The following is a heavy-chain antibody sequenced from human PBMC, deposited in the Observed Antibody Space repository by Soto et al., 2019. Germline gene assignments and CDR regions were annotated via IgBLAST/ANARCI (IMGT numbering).Heavy chain of an antibody. Sequence: PSETLSLTCSVSGGSISGSYWSWIRQSPGKGLEWLGYVYYTGSTNYSPSLRSRVSISIDTSKNEFSLNLDSVTAADTAVYFCARDFAYFDSWGQGNMVTV. CDR2: VYYTGST. V-gene: IGHV4-59*01. CDR1: GGSISGSY. J-gene: IGHJ4*02. CDR3: ARDFAYFDS. D-gene: IGHD3-3*01.